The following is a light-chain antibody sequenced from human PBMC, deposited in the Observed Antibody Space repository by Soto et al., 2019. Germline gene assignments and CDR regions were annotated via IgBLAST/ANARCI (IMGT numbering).Light chain of an antibody. V-gene: IGKV1-39*01. Sequence: DIQMTQSPSSLSASVGDRVTITCRASQSISTYLNWYQQKPGKAPKLPMHAASSLDRGVPSRFSGSGSGTDFTLTISSLQPEDFATYYCQQSYRTPRTFGQGTKVDIK. CDR3: QQSYRTPRT. CDR2: AAS. CDR1: QSISTY. J-gene: IGKJ1*01.